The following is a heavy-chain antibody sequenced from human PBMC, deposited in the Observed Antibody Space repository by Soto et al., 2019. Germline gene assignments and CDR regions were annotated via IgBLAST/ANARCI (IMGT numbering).Heavy chain of an antibody. J-gene: IGHJ5*01. Sequence: SETLSLTCTVSGGSISNYYWTWIRQPAGKGLEWIGRIYTSGSTNYNPSLKSRVTLSVDTSKNQFSLKLSPVTAADTALCYCARQTTYSSSWFDYWGHGTLVPVSS. V-gene: IGHV4-4*07. CDR2: IYTSGST. CDR3: ARQTTYSSSWFDY. CDR1: GGSISNYY. D-gene: IGHD2-2*01.